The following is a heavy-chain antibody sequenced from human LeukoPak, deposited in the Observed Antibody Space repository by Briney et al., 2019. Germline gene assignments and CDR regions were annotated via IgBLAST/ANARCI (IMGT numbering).Heavy chain of an antibody. Sequence: GGSLRLSCAASGFTFSSYSMNWVRQAPGKGLEWVSSISSSSSYIYYADSVKGRFTISRDNAKNSLYLQMNSLRAEDTAVYYCAGDGEHLYYYDSSGYNEYFQHWGQGTLVTVSS. V-gene: IGHV3-21*01. J-gene: IGHJ1*01. CDR3: AGDGEHLYYYDSSGYNEYFQH. CDR2: ISSSSSYI. D-gene: IGHD3-22*01. CDR1: GFTFSSYS.